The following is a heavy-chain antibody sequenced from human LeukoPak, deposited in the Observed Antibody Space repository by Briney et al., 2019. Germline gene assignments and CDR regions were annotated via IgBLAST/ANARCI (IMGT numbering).Heavy chain of an antibody. D-gene: IGHD2/OR15-2a*01. CDR3: ARDLSLDVFDI. Sequence: ASVKVSCRASGYTFTDYYMHWVRQAPGQGLEWMGWINPNSGGTNYAQTFQGRVTMTRDTSISTAYMELSRLRSDDTAVYYCARDLSLDVFDIWGQGTMVTVSS. CDR2: INPNSGGT. V-gene: IGHV1-2*02. CDR1: GYTFTDYY. J-gene: IGHJ3*02.